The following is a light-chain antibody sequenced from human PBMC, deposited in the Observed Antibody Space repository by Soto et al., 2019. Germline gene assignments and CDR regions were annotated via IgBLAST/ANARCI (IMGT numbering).Light chain of an antibody. CDR1: PSVNIR. CDR3: QHYGRSPLT. V-gene: IGKV3-20*01. Sequence: EIVVTQSPGTLSLSPGERATLSCRARPSVNIRLAWYQHKPGQAPRLLISGASSRATGIPDRFSGSGSATDFTLTISRLEPEDFAVYYCQHYGRSPLTFGQGTRLEMK. CDR2: GAS. J-gene: IGKJ5*01.